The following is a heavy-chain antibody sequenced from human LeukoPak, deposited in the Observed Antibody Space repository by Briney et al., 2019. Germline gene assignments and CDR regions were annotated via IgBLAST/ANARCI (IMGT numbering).Heavy chain of an antibody. D-gene: IGHD1-14*01. CDR3: AKADSARGVTLKTTIDY. J-gene: IGHJ4*02. CDR2: ISGNGGST. Sequence: GGSLRLSCAASGFTFSSYAMSWVRQARGKGLEWVSVISGNGGSTYYADSVKGRFTISRDNSKNTLYLQMNSLRGEDTAVYYCAKADSARGVTLKTTIDYWGQGTLVTVSS. V-gene: IGHV3-23*01. CDR1: GFTFSSYA.